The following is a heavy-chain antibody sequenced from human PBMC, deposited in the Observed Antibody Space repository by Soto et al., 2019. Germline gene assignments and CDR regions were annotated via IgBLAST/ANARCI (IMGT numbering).Heavy chain of an antibody. D-gene: IGHD7-27*01. V-gene: IGHV4-30-4*05. CDR3: VGKTPGGFRSDF. CDR2: IYHSGAT. Sequence: KHPGKGLEWIGYIYHSGATYYNPSLKSRITISADTSKKQFSRKLTSVTAADMAVYYCVGKTPGGFRSDFWVQGILVTGFS. J-gene: IGHJ4*02.